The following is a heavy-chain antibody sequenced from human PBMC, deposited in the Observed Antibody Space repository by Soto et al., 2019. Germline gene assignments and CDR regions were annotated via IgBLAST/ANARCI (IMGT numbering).Heavy chain of an antibody. V-gene: IGHV3-23*01. J-gene: IGHJ3*02. CDR2: ISGSGGST. Sequence: GWLRRACSASGFTFSSYAMSWVRQAPGKGLEWVSAISGSGGSTYYADSVKGRFTISRDNSKNTLYLPMNSLRAEDTAVYYCAKKGGSYDAFDIWGQGTTVTVSS. CDR1: GFTFSSYA. CDR3: AKKGGSYDAFDI. D-gene: IGHD1-26*01.